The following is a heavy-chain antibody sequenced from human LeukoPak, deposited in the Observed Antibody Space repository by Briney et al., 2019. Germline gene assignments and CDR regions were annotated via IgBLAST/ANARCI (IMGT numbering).Heavy chain of an antibody. CDR3: ARCNLILVAGPQGHSYYFMDV. D-gene: IGHD2-15*01. CDR2: ISAHNGKT. Sequence: GASVEVSCKASGYTLSTYGISWVRQAPGQGLEWMGWISAHNGKTNYAQKFQGRVTMTTDASTSTAHMELRSLRSDDTAVYYCARCNLILVAGPQGHSYYFMDVWGKGTTVTVSS. J-gene: IGHJ6*03. CDR1: GYTLSTYG. V-gene: IGHV1-18*04.